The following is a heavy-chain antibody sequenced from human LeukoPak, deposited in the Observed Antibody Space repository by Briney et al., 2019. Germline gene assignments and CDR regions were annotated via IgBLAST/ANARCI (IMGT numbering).Heavy chain of an antibody. D-gene: IGHD4-23*01. CDR1: GYTFTGYY. CDR2: INPNSGGT. Sequence: ASVKVSCKASGYTFTGYYMHWVRQAPGQGLGWMGWINPNSGGTNYAQKFQGRVTMTRDTSISTAYMELSRLRSDDTAVYYCARVMTTVVSGAFDIWGQGTMVTVSS. V-gene: IGHV1-2*02. CDR3: ARVMTTVVSGAFDI. J-gene: IGHJ3*02.